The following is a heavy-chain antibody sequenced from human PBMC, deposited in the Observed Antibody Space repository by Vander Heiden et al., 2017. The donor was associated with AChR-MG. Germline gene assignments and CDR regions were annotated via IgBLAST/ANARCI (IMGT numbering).Heavy chain of an antibody. CDR3: VRGAGAD. V-gene: IGHV3-7*01. J-gene: IGHJ4*02. D-gene: IGHD6-19*01. CDR1: GFTFSSYW. CDR2: VREDGTKT. Sequence: EVQLVESGGGLVQPGGSLRLSCAASGFTFSSYWMTWVRQAPGKGLEWVANVREDGTKTYYVDSVKGRFTISRDNAKNSLYLQMNSLRAEDTAVYYCVRGAGADWGQGTVATVSS.